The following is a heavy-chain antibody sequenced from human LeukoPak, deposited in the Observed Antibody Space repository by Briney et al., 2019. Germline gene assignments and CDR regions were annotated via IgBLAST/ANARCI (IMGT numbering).Heavy chain of an antibody. CDR1: GFTFSNSW. D-gene: IGHD2/OR15-2a*01. CDR3: AGIPYTTGSSF. CDR2: INGDGSTT. V-gene: IGHV3-74*01. Sequence: GGSLRLSCAASGFTFSNSWMHWVRQASGKGLVWVSRINGDGSTTTYADSVKGRFTISRDNAKNTLYLQMNSLRAEDTAVYYCAGIPYTTGSSFWGQGTLVTVSS. J-gene: IGHJ4*02.